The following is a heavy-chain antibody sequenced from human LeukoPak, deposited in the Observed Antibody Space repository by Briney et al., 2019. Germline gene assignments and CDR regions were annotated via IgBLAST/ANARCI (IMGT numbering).Heavy chain of an antibody. CDR2: IRSKAGSYAT. D-gene: IGHD2-2*01. CDR3: TSLRYCSGTGCNVY. Sequence: GGSLRLSCAVSGFTFSDSSMHWVRQASGRGLEWVGRIRSKAGSYATTYAVSVKGRFTISRDDSKNTAYLQMNSLKTEDTAVYYCTSLRYCSGTGCNVYWGQGTLVTVSS. V-gene: IGHV3-73*01. J-gene: IGHJ4*02. CDR1: GFTFSDSS.